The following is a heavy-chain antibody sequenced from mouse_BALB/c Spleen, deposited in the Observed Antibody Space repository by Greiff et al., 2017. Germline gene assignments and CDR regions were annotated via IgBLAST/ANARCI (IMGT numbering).Heavy chain of an antibody. J-gene: IGHJ3*01. D-gene: IGHD4-1*01. Sequence: VHLVESGPGLVAPSQSLSITCTVSGFSLTSYDISWIRQPPGKGLEWLGVIWTGGGTNYNSAFMSRLSISKDNSKSQVFLKMNSLQTDDTAIYYCVRETGAWFAYWGQGTLVTVSA. CDR3: VRETGAWFAY. CDR1: GFSLTSYD. CDR2: IWTGGGT. V-gene: IGHV2-9-2*01.